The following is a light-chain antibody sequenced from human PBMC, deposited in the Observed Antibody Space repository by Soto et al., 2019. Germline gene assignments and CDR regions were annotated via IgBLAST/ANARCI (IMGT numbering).Light chain of an antibody. J-gene: IGKJ1*01. CDR2: KAS. CDR1: QSISSW. Sequence: DIQMTQSPSTLSASVGDRVTITCRASQSISSWLAWYHQKPGKAPKLLIYKASSLESGVPSRFSGSESGTEFTLTSSSRQPDDFATYYCEQYNSYPTFGQGTKVEIK. CDR3: EQYNSYPT. V-gene: IGKV1-5*03.